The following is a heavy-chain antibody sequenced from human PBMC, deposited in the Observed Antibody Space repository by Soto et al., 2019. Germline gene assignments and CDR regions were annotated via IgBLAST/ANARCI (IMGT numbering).Heavy chain of an antibody. CDR3: APDRLEWFNYFYMDL. J-gene: IGHJ6*03. D-gene: IGHD3-3*01. CDR1: GFSFSNYW. CDR2: ISGHGSTT. Sequence: EVQLVESGGGLVQPGGSLRLSCAASGFSFSNYWMHWVRQPPGKGLLWVSGISGHGSTTNYADSVRGRFTISRDNAKNTVYLQMNSLRAEDTAVYYCAPDRLEWFNYFYMDLWGKGTTVTVSS. V-gene: IGHV3-74*01.